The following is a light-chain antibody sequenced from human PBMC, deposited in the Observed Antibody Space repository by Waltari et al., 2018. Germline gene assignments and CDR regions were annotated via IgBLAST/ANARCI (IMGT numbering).Light chain of an antibody. Sequence: QSALTQPASVSRSTGQSLILSCTVSRGDVGRSDSVSWSQQRPGKTPTVIIYDVGVRPSGISNRFSGSKSDNTASLTISGLQAEDEADYFCSSYTTSKTWVFGGGTRVIVL. CDR1: RGDVGRSDS. CDR3: SSYTTSKTWV. J-gene: IGLJ3*02. CDR2: DVG. V-gene: IGLV2-14*03.